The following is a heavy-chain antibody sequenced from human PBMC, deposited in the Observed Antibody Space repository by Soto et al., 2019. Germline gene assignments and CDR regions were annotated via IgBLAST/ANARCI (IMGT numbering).Heavy chain of an antibody. Sequence: QVQLVESGGGVVQPGRSLRLSCAASRFTFSSYAMHWVRQAPGKGLEWVAVISYDGSNKYYADSVKGRFTISRDNSKNTLYLQMNSLRAEDTAVYYCAREFLAAAGTLSYYYYYGMDVWGQGTTVTVSS. CDR2: ISYDGSNK. V-gene: IGHV3-30-3*01. J-gene: IGHJ6*02. D-gene: IGHD6-13*01. CDR3: AREFLAAAGTLSYYYYYGMDV. CDR1: RFTFSSYA.